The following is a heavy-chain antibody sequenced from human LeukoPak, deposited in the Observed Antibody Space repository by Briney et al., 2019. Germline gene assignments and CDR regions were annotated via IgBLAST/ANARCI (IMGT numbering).Heavy chain of an antibody. J-gene: IGHJ3*02. CDR1: GYSISSGYY. CDR3: ASPKGDYYDSSGYFNDAFDI. D-gene: IGHD3-22*01. CDR2: IYHSGST. Sequence: SETLSLTCTVSGYSISSGYYWGWIRQSPGKGLEWIGSIYHSGSTYYNPSLKSRVTISVDTSKNQFSLKLSSVTAADTAVYYCASPKGDYYDSSGYFNDAFDIWGQGTMVTVSS. V-gene: IGHV4-38-2*02.